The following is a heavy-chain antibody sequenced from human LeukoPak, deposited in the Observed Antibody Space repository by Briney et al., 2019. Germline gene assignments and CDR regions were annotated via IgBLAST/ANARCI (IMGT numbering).Heavy chain of an antibody. J-gene: IGHJ4*02. V-gene: IGHV3-20*04. CDR2: INWNGGST. CDR1: GFTFDDYA. Sequence: LAGGSLRLSCAASGFTFDDYAMNWVRQAPGKGLEWVSGINWNGGSTYYRDSVKGRFTISRDNAKNSLYLQMNSLRAEDTALYYCARVKGSGYRNSIDYWGQGTLVTVSS. CDR3: ARVKGSGYRNSIDY. D-gene: IGHD3-3*01.